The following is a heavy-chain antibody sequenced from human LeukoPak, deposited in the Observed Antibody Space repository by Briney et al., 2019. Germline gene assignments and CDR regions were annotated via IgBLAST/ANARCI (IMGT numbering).Heavy chain of an antibody. V-gene: IGHV1-2*02. CDR2: INPNSGDT. CDR3: ARAQSLTAPAGTFANS. CDR1: GYTFTGYF. D-gene: IGHD6-13*01. Sequence: ASVTVSCKASGYTFTGYFLHWVRRARGQGFEWMGWINPNSGDTSYTQTFQGRVAMTRDTSISTAYMELSSLRSDDTAVYYCARAQSLTAPAGTFANSWGQGTLVTVSS. J-gene: IGHJ4*02.